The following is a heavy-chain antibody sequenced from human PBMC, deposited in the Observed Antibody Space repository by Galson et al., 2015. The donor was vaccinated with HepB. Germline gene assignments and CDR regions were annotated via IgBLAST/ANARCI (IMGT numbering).Heavy chain of an antibody. Sequence: SLRLSCAASGFTFSSYGMHWVRQAPGKGLEWVAVIWYDGSNKYYADSVKGRFTISRDNSKNTLYLQMNSLRAENTAVYYCAREGPGGYNWNYEPDYWGQGTLVTVSS. V-gene: IGHV3-33*01. J-gene: IGHJ4*02. CDR3: AREGPGGYNWNYEPDY. D-gene: IGHD1-7*01. CDR2: IWYDGSNK. CDR1: GFTFSSYG.